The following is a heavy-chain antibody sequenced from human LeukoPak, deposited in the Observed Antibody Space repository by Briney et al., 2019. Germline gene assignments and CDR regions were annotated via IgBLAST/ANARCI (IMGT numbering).Heavy chain of an antibody. Sequence: GASVKVSCKVSGYTLTELSMHWVRQAPGKGLEWMGGFDPEDGETIYAQKFQGRVTITRNTSINTAYMELSSLRSEDTAVYYCARGSTRLSSIAARPGNYYYMDVWGKGTTVTVSS. V-gene: IGHV1-24*01. CDR3: ARGSTRLSSIAARPGNYYYMDV. CDR1: GYTLTELS. CDR2: FDPEDGET. D-gene: IGHD6-6*01. J-gene: IGHJ6*03.